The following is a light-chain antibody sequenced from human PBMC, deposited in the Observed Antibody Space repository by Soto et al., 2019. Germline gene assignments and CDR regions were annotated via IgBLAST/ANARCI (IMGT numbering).Light chain of an antibody. J-gene: IGLJ1*01. CDR2: EVF. CDR1: SSDVGGYNF. Sequence: QSALTQPPSASGSRGQSVTFSCTGTSSDVGGYNFVSWYQHHPGKAPKLMIYEVFKRPSGVPDRFSGSKSGNTASLTVSGLQAEDEADYYCASYAGSNNFVFGTGTKLTVL. CDR3: ASYAGSNNFV. V-gene: IGLV2-8*01.